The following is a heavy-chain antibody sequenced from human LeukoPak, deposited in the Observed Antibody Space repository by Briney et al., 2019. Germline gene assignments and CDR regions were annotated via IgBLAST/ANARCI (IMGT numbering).Heavy chain of an antibody. D-gene: IGHD2-15*01. Sequence: ASVKVSCKASGYTFTSYGISWVRQAPGQGLEWMGWISAYNGNTSYAQKLQGRVTMTTDTSTSTAYMELRSLRSDDTAVYYCARDGRRAVVAATLEVDYWGQGTLVTVSS. CDR2: ISAYNGNT. CDR3: ARDGRRAVVAATLEVDY. V-gene: IGHV1-18*01. CDR1: GYTFTSYG. J-gene: IGHJ4*02.